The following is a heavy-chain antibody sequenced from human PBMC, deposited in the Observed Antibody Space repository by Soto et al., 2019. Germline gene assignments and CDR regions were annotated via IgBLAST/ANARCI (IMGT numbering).Heavy chain of an antibody. D-gene: IGHD2-21*02. Sequence: QVQLVQSGAEVRTPGASVKVSCKASGYIFSGYYIHWVRQVPGQGLEWMGIINPSGGSTIYAQEFQGRVTMTRETSTSTVYMELSSLRSEDTAMYYCARSYCGGDCPNNWCDPWGQGTLVTVSS. J-gene: IGHJ5*02. V-gene: IGHV1-46*01. CDR3: ARSYCGGDCPNNWCDP. CDR1: GYIFSGYY. CDR2: INPSGGST.